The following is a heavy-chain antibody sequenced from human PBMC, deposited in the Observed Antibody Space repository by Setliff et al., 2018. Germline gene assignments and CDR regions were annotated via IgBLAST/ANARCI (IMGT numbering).Heavy chain of an antibody. V-gene: IGHV3-23*01. J-gene: IGHJ5*02. CDR1: GFTFSSYA. CDR3: ARPSVKYYDFWSGYFYNP. D-gene: IGHD3-3*01. Sequence: GGSLRLSYAAPGFTFSSYAMSWVRQAPGKGLEWVSAISGSVGSTYYADSVKGRFTISRDNSKNTLYLQMNSLRAEDTAVYYCARPSVKYYDFWSGYFYNPWGQGTRVTVSS. CDR2: ISGSVGST.